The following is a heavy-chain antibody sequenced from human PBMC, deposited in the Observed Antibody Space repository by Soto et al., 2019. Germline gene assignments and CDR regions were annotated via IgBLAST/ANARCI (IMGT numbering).Heavy chain of an antibody. V-gene: IGHV1-58*02. D-gene: IGHD3-16*01. CDR1: GFTFTSSA. CDR2: IVVGSGNT. Sequence: SVKVSCKASGFTFTSSAMQWVRQARGQRLEWIGWIVVGSGNTNYAQKFQERVTITRDMSTSTAYMELSSLRSEDTAVYYCAAFSPTRGETNNAYYYYYYMDVWDKGTTGTVSS. J-gene: IGHJ6*03. CDR3: AAFSPTRGETNNAYYYYYYMDV.